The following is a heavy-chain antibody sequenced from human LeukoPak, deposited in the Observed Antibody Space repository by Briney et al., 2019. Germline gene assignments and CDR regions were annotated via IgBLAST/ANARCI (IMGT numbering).Heavy chain of an antibody. CDR2: ISGNGGST. V-gene: IGHV3-64*01. J-gene: IGHJ4*02. Sequence: GGSLRLSCAASGFTFSSSAMHWVRQAPGKGLEFVSGISGNGGSTDYGNSVKGRFTISRDSSKKTLFLQMGILRTEDMAVYYCARGSSSWYGYFDNWGQGTLVTVSS. CDR3: ARGSSSWYGYFDN. D-gene: IGHD6-13*01. CDR1: GFTFSSSA.